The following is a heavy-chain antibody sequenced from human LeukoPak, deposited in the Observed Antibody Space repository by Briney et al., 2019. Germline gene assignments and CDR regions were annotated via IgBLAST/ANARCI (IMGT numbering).Heavy chain of an antibody. J-gene: IGHJ6*02. D-gene: IGHD2/OR15-2a*01. V-gene: IGHV4-30-2*01. CDR1: GGSISSGGYS. Sequence: PSETLSLTCAVSGGSISSGGYSWSWLRQPPGKGLEWIGYIYHSRSTYYNPSPHTRVTIPVDRSKKRFSLKLSSALAPDPAVYYCARGGIFYPGMDVPGHGTAVTVSS. CDR3: ARGGIFYPGMDV. CDR2: IYHSRST.